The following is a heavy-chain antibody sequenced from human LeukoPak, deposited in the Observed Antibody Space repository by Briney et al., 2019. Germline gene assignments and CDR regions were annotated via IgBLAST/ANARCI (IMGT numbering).Heavy chain of an antibody. Sequence: SETLSLTCTVSRGSISGYSWSWIRQSPGGGLEWIGYIYYSGDTAYNPSLRGRVTMSVDTSKNQFSLQLRSMTTADTAVYYCVRGPYGASISKWFDPWGQGTQVIVSP. D-gene: IGHD4/OR15-4a*01. CDR3: VRGPYGASISKWFDP. J-gene: IGHJ5*02. CDR1: RGSISGYS. CDR2: IYYSGDT. V-gene: IGHV4-59*01.